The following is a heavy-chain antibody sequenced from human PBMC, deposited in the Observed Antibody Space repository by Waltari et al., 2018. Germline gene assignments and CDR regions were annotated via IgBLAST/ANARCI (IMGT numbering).Heavy chain of an antibody. CDR2: ISNSGRDT. Sequence: QLLESGGDLVQTGGSLRLTGSDTGLTFSTFALSWVRQAPGKGLEWVSGISNSGRDTYYADSVKGRFTISRDNSKKTLYLQMKSLRVEDTAVYYCAKDHGIAYWGRGTLVSVSA. D-gene: IGHD2-21*01. J-gene: IGHJ4*02. V-gene: IGHV3-23*01. CDR1: GLTFSTFA. CDR3: AKDHGIAY.